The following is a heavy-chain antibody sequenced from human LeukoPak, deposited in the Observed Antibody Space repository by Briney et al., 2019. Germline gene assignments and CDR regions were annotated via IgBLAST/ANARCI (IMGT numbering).Heavy chain of an antibody. J-gene: IGHJ6*03. D-gene: IGHD6-6*01. CDR3: AREGYSSSSDYYYYMDV. V-gene: IGHV1-2*02. CDR1: GYTFTSYA. CDR2: INHKSGGT. Sequence: ASVKVSCKASGYTFTSYAMNWVRQAPGQGREWMGWINHKSGGTNYAQKFQGRVTMTRDTSISTAYMELSRLRFDDTAVYYCAREGYSSSSDYYYYMDVWGKGTTVTVSS.